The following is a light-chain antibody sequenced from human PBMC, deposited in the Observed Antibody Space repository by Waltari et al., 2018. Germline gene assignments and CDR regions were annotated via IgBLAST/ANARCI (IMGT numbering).Light chain of an antibody. V-gene: IGKV1-39*01. J-gene: IGKJ4*01. CDR3: QQSYSTPLT. CDR1: QSVSSY. CDR2: AAS. Sequence: TCRASQSVSSYLNWYQQKPGNAPKLLIYAASSLQSGVPSRFSGSGSGTDFTLTISSLQPEDFATYYCQQSYSTPLTFGGGTKVEIK.